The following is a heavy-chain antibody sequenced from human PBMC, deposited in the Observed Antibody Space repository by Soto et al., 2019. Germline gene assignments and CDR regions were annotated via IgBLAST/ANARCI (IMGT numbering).Heavy chain of an antibody. CDR3: ARVGGYYYYYMDV. D-gene: IGHD2-15*01. V-gene: IGHV3-21*01. CDR1: GFTFSSYS. CDR2: ISSSSSYI. Sequence: EVQLVESGGGLVKPGGSLRLSCAASGFTFSSYSMNWVRQAPGKGLEWVSSISSSSSYIYYADSVKGRFTISRDNAKNSLYLQMNSLRAEDTAVYYCARVGGYYYYYMDVWGKGTAVTVSS. J-gene: IGHJ6*03.